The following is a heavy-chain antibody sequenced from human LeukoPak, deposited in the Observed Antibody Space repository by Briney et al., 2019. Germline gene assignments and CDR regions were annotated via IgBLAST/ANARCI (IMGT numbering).Heavy chain of an antibody. J-gene: IGHJ6*03. Sequence: SETLSLTCAVYGGSFSGYYWSWIRQPPGKGLEWIGEINHSGSTNYNPSLKSRVTISVDTSRNQFSLKLSSVTAADTAVYYCARGYKWNKPRTNYYYYMDVWGKGTTVTVSS. CDR2: INHSGST. CDR1: GGSFSGYY. D-gene: IGHD1/OR15-1a*01. CDR3: ARGYKWNKPRTNYYYYMDV. V-gene: IGHV4-34*01.